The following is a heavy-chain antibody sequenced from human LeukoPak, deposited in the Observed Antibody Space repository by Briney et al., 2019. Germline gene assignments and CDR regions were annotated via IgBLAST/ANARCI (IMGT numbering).Heavy chain of an antibody. CDR3: ARDTAAAVGAFDI. D-gene: IGHD6-13*01. V-gene: IGHV1-2*02. Sequence: ASVKVSCKASGYTFTGYYMHWVRQAPGQGLEWMGWINPNSGGTNYAQKFQGRVTMTRDTSISTAYVELSRLRSDDTAVYYCARDTAAAVGAFDIWGQGTMVTVSS. J-gene: IGHJ3*02. CDR2: INPNSGGT. CDR1: GYTFTGYY.